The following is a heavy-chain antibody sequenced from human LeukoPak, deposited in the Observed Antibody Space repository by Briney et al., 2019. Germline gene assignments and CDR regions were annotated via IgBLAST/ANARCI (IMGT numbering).Heavy chain of an antibody. J-gene: IGHJ4*01. CDR1: GFTFSSYG. V-gene: IGHV3-30*18. CDR3: AKDLSAGTMFEGVPDY. CDR2: ISYDGSNK. Sequence: GGSLRLSCAASGFTFSSYGMHWVRQAPGKGLEWVAVISYDGSNKYYADSVKGRFTISRDNSKNTLYLQMNSLRAEDTAVYYCAKDLSAGTMFEGVPDYWGQGTLVTVSS. D-gene: IGHD6-13*01.